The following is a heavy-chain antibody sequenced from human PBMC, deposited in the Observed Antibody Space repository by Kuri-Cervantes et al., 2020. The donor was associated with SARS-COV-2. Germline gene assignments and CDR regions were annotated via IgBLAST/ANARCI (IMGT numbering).Heavy chain of an antibody. CDR1: GGSFSGYY. V-gene: IGHV4-34*01. D-gene: IGHD2-2*01. CDR2: INHSGST. Sequence: SQTLSLTCAVYGGSFSGYYWSWIRQPPGKGLEWIGEINHSGSTNYNPSLKSRVTISVDTSKNQFSLKLSSVTAADTAVYYCARLQYCSSTSCWHFDYWGQGTLVTVSS. CDR3: ARLQYCSSTSCWHFDY. J-gene: IGHJ4*02.